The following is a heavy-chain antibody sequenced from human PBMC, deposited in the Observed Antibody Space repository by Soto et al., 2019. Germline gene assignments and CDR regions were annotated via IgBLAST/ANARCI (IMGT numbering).Heavy chain of an antibody. V-gene: IGHV3-23*01. CDR3: AKPEAAPLYYYYGMDV. CDR2: ISGTGGST. J-gene: IGHJ6*02. Sequence: GGSLRLSCAASGFTFSSYAMSWVRQAPGKGLEWVSAISGTGGSTYYADSVKGRFTISRDNSKNTLYLQMNSLRAEDTAVYYCAKPEAAPLYYYYGMDVWGQGTTVTVS. CDR1: GFTFSSYA.